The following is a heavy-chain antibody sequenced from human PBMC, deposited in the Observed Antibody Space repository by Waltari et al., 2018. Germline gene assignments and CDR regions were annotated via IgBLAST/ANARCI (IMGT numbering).Heavy chain of an antibody. J-gene: IGHJ4*02. V-gene: IGHV3-53*01. D-gene: IGHD3-16*01. CDR2: IYSGGST. Sequence: EVQLVESGGGLIQPGGSLRLSCAASGFTVSSNYMSWVRQAPGKGLEWVSVIYSGGSTYYADSVKGRFTISRDNSKNTLYLQMNSLRAEDTAVYYCASDSPPLPGSYAPLYFDYWGQGTLVTVSS. CDR1: GFTVSSNY. CDR3: ASDSPPLPGSYAPLYFDY.